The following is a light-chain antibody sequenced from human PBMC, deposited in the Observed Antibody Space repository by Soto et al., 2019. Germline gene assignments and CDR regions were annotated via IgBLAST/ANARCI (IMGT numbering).Light chain of an antibody. V-gene: IGLV2-11*01. CDR2: DVS. J-gene: IGLJ1*01. CDR3: CSYAASYTWV. Sequence: QSALTQPRSVSGSPGQSVTISCTGTSSDVGGYNFVSWHQQHPGKAPKLMIYDVSKRPSGVPDRFSGSKSGNTASLTISGLKAEDEADYYCCSYAASYTWVFGTGTKLTVL. CDR1: SSDVGGYNF.